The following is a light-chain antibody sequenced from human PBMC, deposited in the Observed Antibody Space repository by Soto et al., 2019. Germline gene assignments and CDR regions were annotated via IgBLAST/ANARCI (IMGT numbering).Light chain of an antibody. CDR2: EVT. CDR1: DSDVGSHNL. J-gene: IGLJ1*01. V-gene: IGLV2-23*02. Sequence: QSTLTQPASVSASPGRSITISCTGTDSDVGSHNLVSWYQLHPGKAPKLMIYEVTKRPSGVTNRFSGSKSGNTASLTIAGLQAVDEADYYCCSYAVSNTYLFGNGTNVTVL. CDR3: CSYAVSNTYL.